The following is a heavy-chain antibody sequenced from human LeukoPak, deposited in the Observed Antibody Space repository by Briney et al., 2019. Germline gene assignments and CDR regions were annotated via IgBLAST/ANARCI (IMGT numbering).Heavy chain of an antibody. J-gene: IGHJ4*02. D-gene: IGHD3-10*01. CDR2: IKQDGSEK. CDR1: GFTFSSYW. V-gene: IGHV3-7*01. Sequence: GGSLRLSCAASGFTFSSYWMSWVRQAPGKGLEWVANIKQDGSEKYYVDSVKGRFTISRDNAKNSLYLQMNSLRAEHTAVYYCAKAISAWFGELARHFDYWGQGTLVTVSS. CDR3: AKAISAWFGELARHFDY.